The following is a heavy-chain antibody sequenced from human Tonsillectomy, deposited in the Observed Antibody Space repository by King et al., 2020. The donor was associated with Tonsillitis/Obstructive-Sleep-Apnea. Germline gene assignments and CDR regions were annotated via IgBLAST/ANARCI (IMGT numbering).Heavy chain of an antibody. CDR1: DGSISSGSSY. J-gene: IGHJ4*02. Sequence: QLQESGPGLVRPSETLSLTCTVSDGSISSGSSYWGWIRQPPGRGLEWIGNIHYSGNTNYNPSPRSRVTMSVDTSKKQFSLSLGSVTAADSALYYCARRLNLYFDRWGQGTLVTVSS. CDR2: IHYSGNT. V-gene: IGHV4-39*01. CDR3: ARRLNLYFDR.